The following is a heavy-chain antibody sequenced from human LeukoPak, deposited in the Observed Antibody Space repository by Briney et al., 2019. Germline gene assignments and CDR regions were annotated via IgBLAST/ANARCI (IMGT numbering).Heavy chain of an antibody. Sequence: PSETLSLTCTVSGGSISSYYWSWIRQPPGKGLEWIGYIYYSGSTNYNPSLKSRVTISLDTSKNQFSLKLNSVTAADTAVYYCARGYEGRTTPFDYWGLGTLVTVSS. CDR3: ARGYEGRTTPFDY. CDR2: IYYSGST. CDR1: GGSISSYY. V-gene: IGHV4-59*01. D-gene: IGHD2/OR15-2a*01. J-gene: IGHJ4*02.